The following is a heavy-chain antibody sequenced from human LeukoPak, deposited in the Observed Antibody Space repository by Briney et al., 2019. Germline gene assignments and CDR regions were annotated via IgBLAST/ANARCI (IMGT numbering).Heavy chain of an antibody. D-gene: IGHD2-15*01. Sequence: PSETLSLTCTVSGGSISSYYWSWIRQPPGKGLEWIGYIYYSGSTNYNPSLKSRVTISVDTSKNRFSLKLSSVTAADTAVYYCARTNCSGGSCYSDYWGQGTLVTVSS. CDR1: GGSISSYY. CDR3: ARTNCSGGSCYSDY. CDR2: IYYSGST. V-gene: IGHV4-59*01. J-gene: IGHJ4*02.